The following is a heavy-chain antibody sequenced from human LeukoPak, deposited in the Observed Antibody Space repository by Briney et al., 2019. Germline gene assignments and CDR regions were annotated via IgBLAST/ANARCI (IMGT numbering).Heavy chain of an antibody. J-gene: IGHJ5*02. D-gene: IGHD2-21*01. Sequence: SETLSLTCSVSGGSVTSGTYHWGWIRQPPGKGLEWIGSVYFDGGTHYKPSLQSRVTISVDTSKNQFSLRLSSVTAAGTALYYCARDHYYGGRGRFDPWGQGTLVTVSS. CDR2: VYFDGGT. V-gene: IGHV4-39*07. CDR3: ARDHYYGGRGRFDP. CDR1: GGSVTSGTYH.